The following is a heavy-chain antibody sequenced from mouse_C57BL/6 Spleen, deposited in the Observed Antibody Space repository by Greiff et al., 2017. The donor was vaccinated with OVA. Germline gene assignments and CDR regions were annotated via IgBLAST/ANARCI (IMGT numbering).Heavy chain of an antibody. CDR3: ARDAGGFDY. J-gene: IGHJ2*01. Sequence: EVKLVESGGGLVQSGRSLRLSCATSGFTFSDFYMEWVRQAPGKGLEWIAASRNKANDYTTEYSASVKGRFIVSRDTPHSILYLQMNALRAEDTAIYYCARDAGGFDYWGQGTTLTVSS. CDR2: SRNKANDYTT. V-gene: IGHV7-1*01. CDR1: GFTFSDFY.